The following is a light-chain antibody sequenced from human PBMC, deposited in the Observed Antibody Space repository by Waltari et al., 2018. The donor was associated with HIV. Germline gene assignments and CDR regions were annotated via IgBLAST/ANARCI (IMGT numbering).Light chain of an antibody. CDR3: RQHNSYPLT. J-gene: IGKJ4*01. V-gene: IGKV1-5*03. CDR2: KAS. CDR1: QSISSW. Sequence: DIQMTQSPSTLSASVGDRVTITCRASQSISSWLAWYQQKPGKAPKLLIYKASSLESGVPSRFSGSGSGTEFTLTITSLQPDDFATYYCRQHNSYPLTFGGGTKVEIK.